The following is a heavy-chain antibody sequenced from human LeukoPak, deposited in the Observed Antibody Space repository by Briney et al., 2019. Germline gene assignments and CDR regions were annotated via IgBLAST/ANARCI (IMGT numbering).Heavy chain of an antibody. D-gene: IGHD2-2*01. Sequence: ASVKVSCKASGGTFSSYAISWVRQAPGQGLEWMGGIIPIFGTANYAQKFQGRVTITADESTSTAYMELSSLRSEDTAVYYCASSFLYCSSTSCYAADHYYYYGTDVWGQGTTVTVSS. CDR1: GGTFSSYA. V-gene: IGHV1-69*13. CDR2: IIPIFGTA. CDR3: ASSFLYCSSTSCYAADHYYYYGTDV. J-gene: IGHJ6*02.